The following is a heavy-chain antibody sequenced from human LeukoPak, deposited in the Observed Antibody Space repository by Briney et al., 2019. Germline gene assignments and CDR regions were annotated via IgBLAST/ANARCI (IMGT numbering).Heavy chain of an antibody. CDR2: LFFGGST. CDR1: GASISTYN. D-gene: IGHD6-19*01. V-gene: IGHV4-59*01. J-gene: IGHJ4*02. Sequence: SGTLSLTCTVSGASISTYNWSWIRQPPGKGLEWIGYLFFGGSTNYNPSLKSRVTISSDTSKNQLSLKLTSVTAADTAVYYCARAGGGWSFDYLGQGTLVTVSS. CDR3: ARAGGGWSFDY.